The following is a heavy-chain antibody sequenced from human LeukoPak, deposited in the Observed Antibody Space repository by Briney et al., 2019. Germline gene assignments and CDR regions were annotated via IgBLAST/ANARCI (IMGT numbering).Heavy chain of an antibody. Sequence: TSETLSLTCTVSGGSISSYYWSWIRQPPGKGLGWIGYIYYSGSTNYNPSLKSRVTISVDTSKNQFSLKLSSVTAADTAVYYCARPLPRLGIAYWGQGTLVTVSS. J-gene: IGHJ4*02. V-gene: IGHV4-59*08. D-gene: IGHD7-27*01. CDR2: IYYSGST. CDR3: ARPLPRLGIAY. CDR1: GGSISSYY.